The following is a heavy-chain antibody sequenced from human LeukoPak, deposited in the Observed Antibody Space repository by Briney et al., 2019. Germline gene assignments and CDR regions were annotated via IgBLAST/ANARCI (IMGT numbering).Heavy chain of an antibody. CDR1: VFCVSANS. V-gene: IGHV3-23*01. CDR2: IYDDNT. J-gene: IGHJ4*02. Sequence: GGSLILSCAASVFCVSANSITWVRHAPWKGLEWVSTIYDDNTYYADSVKGRFAISTDNSKNTLYLQMNSLRVEDTAVYFCAARKVRGVWFYLDYWGQGTLVTVSS. D-gene: IGHD3-10*01. CDR3: AARKVRGVWFYLDY.